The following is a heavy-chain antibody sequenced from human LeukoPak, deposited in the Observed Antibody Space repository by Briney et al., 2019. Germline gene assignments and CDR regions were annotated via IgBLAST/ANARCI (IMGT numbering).Heavy chain of an antibody. V-gene: IGHV3-21*01. Sequence: PGGSLRLSCAASGFTFSSYSMNWVRQAPGKGLEWVSSISSSSSYIYYADSVKGRFTISRDNAKNSLYLRMNSLRAEDTAVYYCATGGPGGFDYWGQGTLVTVSS. D-gene: IGHD3-16*01. CDR1: GFTFSSYS. CDR3: ATGGPGGFDY. CDR2: ISSSSSYI. J-gene: IGHJ4*02.